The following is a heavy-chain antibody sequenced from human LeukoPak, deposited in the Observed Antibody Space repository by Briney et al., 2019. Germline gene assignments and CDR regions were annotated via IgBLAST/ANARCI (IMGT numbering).Heavy chain of an antibody. CDR3: ARARVHYQIAAAVSSWFDP. CDR2: IIPILGIA. Sequence: ASVKVSCKASGGTFSSYAISWVQQAPGQGLEWMGRIIPILGIANYAQKFQGRVTITADKSTSTAYMELSSLRSEDTAVYYCARARVHYQIAAAVSSWFDPWGQGTLVTVSS. V-gene: IGHV1-69*04. J-gene: IGHJ5*02. D-gene: IGHD6-13*01. CDR1: GGTFSSYA.